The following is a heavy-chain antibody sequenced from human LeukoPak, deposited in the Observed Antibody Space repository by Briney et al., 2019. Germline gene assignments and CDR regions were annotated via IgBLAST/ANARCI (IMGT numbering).Heavy chain of an antibody. V-gene: IGHV1-69*13. J-gene: IGHJ4*02. Sequence: GASVKVSCKASGYTFTSYGISWVRQAPGQGLEWMGGIIPIFGTANYAQKFQGRVTITADESTSTAYMELSSLRSEDTAVYYCARGPYRTKGYFDYWGQGTLVTVSS. CDR3: ARGPYRTKGYFDY. CDR2: IIPIFGTA. D-gene: IGHD2-8*01. CDR1: GYTFTSYG.